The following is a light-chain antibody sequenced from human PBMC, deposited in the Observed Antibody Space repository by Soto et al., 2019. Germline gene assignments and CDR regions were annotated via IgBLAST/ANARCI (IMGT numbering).Light chain of an antibody. CDR2: EVS. Sequence: QSALTQPPSASGSPGQSVTISCTGTSSDVGGYNYVSWYQQHPGKAPKLMIYEVSKRPSGVPDRFSGSKSGNPASLTVSGLQSEDEADYYCCSYAGSNIPYVFGSGTKLTVL. CDR3: CSYAGSNIPYV. J-gene: IGLJ1*01. CDR1: SSDVGGYNY. V-gene: IGLV2-8*01.